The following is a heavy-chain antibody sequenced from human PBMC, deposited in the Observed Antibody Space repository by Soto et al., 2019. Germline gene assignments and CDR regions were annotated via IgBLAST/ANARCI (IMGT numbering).Heavy chain of an antibody. CDR3: ARDTYCGGDCYSYSYQPQKIYGMDV. Sequence: ASVKVSCKASGGTFSSYAISWVRQAPGQGLEWMGGIIPIFGTANYAQKFQGRVTITADESTSTAYMELSSLRSEDTAVYYCARDTYCGGDCYSYSYQPQKIYGMDVWGQGTTVTVSS. CDR1: GGTFSSYA. J-gene: IGHJ6*02. V-gene: IGHV1-69*13. CDR2: IIPIFGTA. D-gene: IGHD2-21*02.